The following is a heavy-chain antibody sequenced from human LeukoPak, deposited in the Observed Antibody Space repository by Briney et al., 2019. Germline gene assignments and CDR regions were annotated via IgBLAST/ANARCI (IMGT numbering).Heavy chain of an antibody. V-gene: IGHV4-4*02. CDR1: GGSISSSNW. Sequence: SETLSLTCAVSGGSISSSNWWSWVRPPPGKGLEWIGEIYHSGSTNYNPSLKSRVTISVDKSKNQFSLKLSSVTAADTAVYYCASSIAVAGSFDYWGQGTLVTVSS. D-gene: IGHD6-19*01. CDR2: IYHSGST. CDR3: ASSIAVAGSFDY. J-gene: IGHJ4*02.